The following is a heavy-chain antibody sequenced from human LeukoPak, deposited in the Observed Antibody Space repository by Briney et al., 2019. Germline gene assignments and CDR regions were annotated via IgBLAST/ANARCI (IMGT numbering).Heavy chain of an antibody. V-gene: IGHV4-39*07. D-gene: IGHD6-19*01. CDR1: GGSISSNNYY. CDR2: IYYSGST. CDR3: ARAVTGPNWYFDL. Sequence: PSETLSLTCTVSGGSISSNNYYWGWIRQPPGKGLEWITSIYYSGSTNYNPSLRRRVTMSVDTSRNQFSLNLTSVTAADTAVYYFARAVTGPNWYFDLWGRGTLVTVSS. J-gene: IGHJ2*01.